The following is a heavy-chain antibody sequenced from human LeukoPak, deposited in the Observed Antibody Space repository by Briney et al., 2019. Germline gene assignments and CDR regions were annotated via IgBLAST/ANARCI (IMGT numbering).Heavy chain of an antibody. CDR3: AKGVAVDDAFDI. CDR1: GFTFSSYA. Sequence: GGSLRLSCAASGFTFSSYAMSWVRQAPGKGLEWVSAISGSGGSTYYADSVKGRFTISRDNSKNTLYLQMNSLRAEDTAVHYCAKGVAVDDAFDIWGQGTMVTVSS. D-gene: IGHD6-19*01. CDR2: ISGSGGST. V-gene: IGHV3-23*01. J-gene: IGHJ3*02.